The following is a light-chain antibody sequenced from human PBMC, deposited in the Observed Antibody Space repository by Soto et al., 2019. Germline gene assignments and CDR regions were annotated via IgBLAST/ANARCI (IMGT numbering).Light chain of an antibody. CDR2: GAS. CDR1: QSISRW. CDR3: QQRSSAIT. Sequence: PGDRVTLTFRASQSISRWLAWXQHXRXXXPXXLIYGASTRATGIPDRFSGSGSGTEFTLTISSLQSEDFAVYYCQQRSSAITFGQGKRLEIK. J-gene: IGKJ5*01. V-gene: IGKV3D-15*01.